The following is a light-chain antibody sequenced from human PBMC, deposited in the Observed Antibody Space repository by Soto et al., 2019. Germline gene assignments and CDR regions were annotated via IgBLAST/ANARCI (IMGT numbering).Light chain of an antibody. CDR2: AAS. Sequence: AIRMTQSPSSFSASTGDRVTITCRASQSIGTYLAWYQQIPARAPKLLIFAASTLQRGVPSRFSGSGSGTDFTLTISCLQSEDFATYYCQQYYIYPPTFGGGTKVEIK. V-gene: IGKV1-8*01. CDR1: QSIGTY. CDR3: QQYYIYPPT. J-gene: IGKJ4*01.